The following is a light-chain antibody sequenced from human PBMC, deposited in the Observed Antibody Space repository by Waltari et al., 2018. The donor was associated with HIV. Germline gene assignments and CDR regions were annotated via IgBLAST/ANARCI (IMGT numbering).Light chain of an antibody. CDR1: SSNIGNNS. CDR3: GTWDSSLSAGV. V-gene: IGLV1-51*01. J-gene: IGLJ3*02. Sequence: QSVLTQPPSVSAAPGQKVTISCSESSSNIGNNSVSWYQQQPGTAPKLLIYDNNKRPAGIPDRSSGSKSGTSATLGITGLQTGDEADYYCGTWDSSLSAGVFGGGTKLTVL. CDR2: DNN.